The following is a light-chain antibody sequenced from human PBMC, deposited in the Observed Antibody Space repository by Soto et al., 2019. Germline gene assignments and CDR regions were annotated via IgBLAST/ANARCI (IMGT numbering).Light chain of an antibody. CDR2: SNN. V-gene: IGLV1-44*01. CDR1: SSNIGSNT. J-gene: IGLJ1*01. CDR3: AAWDDSLRSV. Sequence: QSVLTQPPSASGTPGQRGTISCSGSSSNIGSNTVNWYQQLPGTAPKLLIYSNNQRPSVVPDRFSGSKSGTSASLAISGLQSEDEADYYCAAWDDSLRSVFGTGTKVTVL.